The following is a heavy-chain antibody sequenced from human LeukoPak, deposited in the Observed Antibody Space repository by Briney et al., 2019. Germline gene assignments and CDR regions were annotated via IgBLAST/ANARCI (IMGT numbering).Heavy chain of an antibody. Sequence: SVKVSCKASGGTFSSYAISWVRQAPGHGLEWMGRIIPILGIANYAQKFQGRVTITADKSTSTAYMELSSLRSEDTAVYYCARDRDYYDSSGYYSDAFDIWGQGTMVTVSS. CDR3: ARDRDYYDSSGYYSDAFDI. V-gene: IGHV1-69*04. CDR1: GGTFSSYA. CDR2: IIPILGIA. D-gene: IGHD3-22*01. J-gene: IGHJ3*02.